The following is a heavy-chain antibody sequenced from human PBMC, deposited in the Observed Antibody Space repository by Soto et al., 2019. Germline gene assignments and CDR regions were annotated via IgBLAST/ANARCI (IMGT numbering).Heavy chain of an antibody. Sequence: ASVKVSCKASGYSLISHGLQWLRQAPGQSLEWMGRIKAYNGRTDYSQRFQGRDTMTTDTSTSTAYMELSSLRSDDTAVYYCARGNWNYARPLYYFDYWGQGTLVTAPQ. CDR2: IKAYNGRT. CDR3: ARGNWNYARPLYYFDY. J-gene: IGHJ4*02. CDR1: GYSLISHG. V-gene: IGHV1-3*01. D-gene: IGHD1-7*01.